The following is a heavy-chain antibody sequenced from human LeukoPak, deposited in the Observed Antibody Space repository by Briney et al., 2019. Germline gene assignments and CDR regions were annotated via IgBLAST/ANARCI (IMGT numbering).Heavy chain of an antibody. V-gene: IGHV3-48*01. D-gene: IGHD5-18*01. J-gene: IGHJ4*02. CDR3: ARGGTWIQLWLTPY. CDR1: GFTFSSYS. Sequence: GGSLRLSCAASGFTFSSYSMNWVRQAPGKGLEWVSYISSSSSTIYYADSVKGRFTISRDNAKNSLYLQMNSLRAEDTAVYYCARGGTWIQLWLTPYWGQGTLVTVSS. CDR2: ISSSSSTI.